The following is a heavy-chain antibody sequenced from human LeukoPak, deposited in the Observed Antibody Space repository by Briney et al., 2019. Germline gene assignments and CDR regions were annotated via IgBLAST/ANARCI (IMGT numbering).Heavy chain of an antibody. D-gene: IGHD3-22*01. CDR3: ARRGYDSSGYTDAFDI. V-gene: IGHV5-51*01. J-gene: IGHJ3*02. Sequence: GESLKISCKGSGYSFTTYWIAWVRQMPGRGLDWMGIIYPGDSDTTYSPSFQGQVTISVDKSISTAYLQWSSLKASATAMYYCARRGYDSSGYTDAFDIWGQGTMVTVSS. CDR1: GYSFTTYW. CDR2: IYPGDSDT.